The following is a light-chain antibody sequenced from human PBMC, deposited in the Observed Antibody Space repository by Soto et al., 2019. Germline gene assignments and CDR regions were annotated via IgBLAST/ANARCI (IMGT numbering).Light chain of an antibody. V-gene: IGLV2-14*01. CDR2: GVN. J-gene: IGLJ1*01. CDR1: SSDIGDYNY. Sequence: QSVLTQPASVSGSPGQSITISCTGTSSDIGDYNYVSWYQQRPEKAPELMIYGVNNRPPGVSNRFSGSKSGNTASLTISGLQAEDEADYYCSSYTSSITYVFGNGTKVTVL. CDR3: SSYTSSITYV.